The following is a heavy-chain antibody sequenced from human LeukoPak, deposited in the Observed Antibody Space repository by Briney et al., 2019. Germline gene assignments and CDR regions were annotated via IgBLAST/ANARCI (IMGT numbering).Heavy chain of an antibody. J-gene: IGHJ4*02. V-gene: IGHV4-59*01. Sequence: TSSETLSLTCAVSGGSISSYYWSWIRQPPGKGLEWIGYIYYSGSTNYNPSLKSRVTISVDTSKNQFSLKLSSVTAADTAVYYCARGYGSGSYQFDYWGQGTLVTVSS. CDR2: IYYSGST. CDR1: GGSISSYY. D-gene: IGHD3-10*01. CDR3: ARGYGSGSYQFDY.